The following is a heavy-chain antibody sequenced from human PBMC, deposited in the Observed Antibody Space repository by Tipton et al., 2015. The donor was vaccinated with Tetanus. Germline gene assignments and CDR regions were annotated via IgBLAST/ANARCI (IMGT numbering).Heavy chain of an antibody. CDR3: ARDLTVSGGSGSYQIVNYYYGMDV. D-gene: IGHD3-10*01. CDR2: ISYSGTT. V-gene: IGHV4-39*02. J-gene: IGHJ6*02. Sequence: TLSLTCSVSGGSISSNTYSWDWIRQPPGEGLEWVGSISYSGTTDYNPSLKSRVTISVDTSKNQFSLKLSSVTAADTAVYYCARDLTVSGGSGSYQIVNYYYGMDVWGQGTTVTVSS. CDR1: GGSISSNTYS.